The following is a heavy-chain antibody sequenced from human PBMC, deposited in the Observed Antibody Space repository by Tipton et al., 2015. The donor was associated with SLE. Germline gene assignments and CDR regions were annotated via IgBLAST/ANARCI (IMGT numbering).Heavy chain of an antibody. Sequence: SLRLSCAASGFTFDDYAMHWVRQAPGKGLEWVSGISWNSGSIGYADSVKGRFTISRDNAKNSLYLQMNSLRAEDTALYYCAKDMGANLFYLYFGMDVWGQGTTVTVSS. CDR2: ISWNSGSI. V-gene: IGHV3-9*01. D-gene: IGHD2/OR15-2a*01. CDR1: GFTFDDYA. CDR3: AKDMGANLFYLYFGMDV. J-gene: IGHJ6*02.